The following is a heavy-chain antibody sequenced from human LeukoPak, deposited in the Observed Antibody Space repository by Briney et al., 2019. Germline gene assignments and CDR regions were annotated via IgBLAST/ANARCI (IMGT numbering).Heavy chain of an antibody. CDR1: GLTFSRYA. CDR2: ISESGSGT. V-gene: IGHV3-23*01. CDR3: AKVFVTALTTSAFDV. D-gene: IGHD4-11*01. J-gene: IGHJ3*01. Sequence: GGSLRLSCAVSGLTFSRYAMSWVRQAPGKGLEWVSAISESGSGTYYADSVKGRFTISRDNSKNTLYLQMDSLSAEDTAVYYCAKVFVTALTTSAFDVWGQGTMVTVSS.